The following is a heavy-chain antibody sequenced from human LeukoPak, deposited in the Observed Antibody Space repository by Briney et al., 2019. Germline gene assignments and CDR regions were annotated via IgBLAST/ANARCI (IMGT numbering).Heavy chain of an antibody. V-gene: IGHV3-66*01. Sequence: GRSLRLSCAASGFTVSSNYMSWVRQAPGKGLEWVSVIYSGGSTYYADSVKGRFTISRDNSKNTLYLQMNSLRAEDTAVYYCATRFLEWLSMAHYYYGMDVWGQGTTVTVSS. D-gene: IGHD3-3*01. CDR1: GFTVSSNY. J-gene: IGHJ6*02. CDR2: IYSGGST. CDR3: ATRFLEWLSMAHYYYGMDV.